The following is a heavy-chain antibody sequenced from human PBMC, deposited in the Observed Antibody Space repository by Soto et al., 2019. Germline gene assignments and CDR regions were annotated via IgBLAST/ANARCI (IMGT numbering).Heavy chain of an antibody. CDR2: LYTMGST. J-gene: IGHJ6*02. Sequence: QVQLQESGPGLVKSSETLSLTCTVSGGSISGYYWSWIRQPAGKGLEWIGRLYTMGSTNYNPSLQSRVTMSVDTSKNEFSLKVSSVTAADTAAYFCARVRDYGLGTNRHYYGMDVWGQGTTVTVSS. CDR1: GGSISGYY. V-gene: IGHV4-4*07. D-gene: IGHD3-10*01. CDR3: ARVRDYGLGTNRHYYGMDV.